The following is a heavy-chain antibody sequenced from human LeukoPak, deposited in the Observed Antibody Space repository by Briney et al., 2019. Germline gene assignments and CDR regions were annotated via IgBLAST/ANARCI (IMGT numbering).Heavy chain of an antibody. CDR2: ISSSSATI. Sequence: PGRSLRLSCAASGFTFSSYSMNWVRQAPGKGLQWVSYISSSSATIYYADSVKGRFTISRDNAKNSLSLQMNSLRDEDTAVYYCARGGPAAMKGTLDYWGQGTLVTVSS. D-gene: IGHD2-2*01. CDR1: GFTFSSYS. V-gene: IGHV3-48*02. CDR3: ARGGPAAMKGTLDY. J-gene: IGHJ4*02.